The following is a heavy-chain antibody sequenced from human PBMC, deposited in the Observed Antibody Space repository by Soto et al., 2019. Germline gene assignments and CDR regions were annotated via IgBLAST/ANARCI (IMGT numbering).Heavy chain of an antibody. CDR3: ARVIYGSGIYYKVQDY. CDR1: RFTISGHA. V-gene: IGHV3-21*01. D-gene: IGHD3-10*01. Sequence: PGGSLRLSCAASRFTISGHAMHWVRQAPGKGLEWVSSITSNSGSIYYADSVKGRFTISRDNAKNSLYLQMNSLRAEDTAVYYCARVIYGSGIYYKVQDYWGQGTLVTVSS. J-gene: IGHJ4*02. CDR2: ITSNSGSI.